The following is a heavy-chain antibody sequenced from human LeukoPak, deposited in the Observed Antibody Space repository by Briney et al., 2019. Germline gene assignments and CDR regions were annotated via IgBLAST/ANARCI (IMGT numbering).Heavy chain of an antibody. J-gene: IGHJ4*02. Sequence: PGRSLRLSCAASGFTFSSYAMHWVRQAPGKGLEWVAVISYDGSNKYYADSVKGRFTISRDNSKNTLYLQMNSLRAEDTAAYYCASRGGHIVGATSDYWGQGTLVTVSS. CDR3: ASRGGHIVGATSDY. D-gene: IGHD1-26*01. V-gene: IGHV3-30*04. CDR2: ISYDGSNK. CDR1: GFTFSSYA.